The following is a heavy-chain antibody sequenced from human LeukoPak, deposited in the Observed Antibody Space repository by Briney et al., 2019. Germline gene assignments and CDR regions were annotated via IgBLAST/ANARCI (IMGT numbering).Heavy chain of an antibody. CDR2: IYTSGST. CDR3: ARDRAVAGTFYYYYYMDV. J-gene: IGHJ6*03. V-gene: IGHV4-4*07. D-gene: IGHD6-19*01. CDR1: GGSISRYY. Sequence: PSETLSPTCTVSGGSISRYYWSWIRQPAGKGLEWIGRIYTSGSTNYNPSLKSRVTMPVDTSKNQFSLKLSSVTAADTAVYYCARDRAVAGTFYYYYYMDVWGKGTTVTVSS.